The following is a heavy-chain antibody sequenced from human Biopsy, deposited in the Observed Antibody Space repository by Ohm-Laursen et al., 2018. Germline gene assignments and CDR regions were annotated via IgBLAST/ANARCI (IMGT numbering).Heavy chain of an antibody. CDR1: GYSLTELS. Sequence: ASVKVSCKVSGYSLTELSMHWVRQAPGQGLEWMGGFAPENGRIVYSQKFQGRVTMTEDTSTSTAYMELRSLRSDDTAVYYCARGGTLVVVPTAVLHSFDIWGQGTMVTVSS. J-gene: IGHJ3*02. CDR2: FAPENGRI. CDR3: ARGGTLVVVPTAVLHSFDI. D-gene: IGHD2-2*01. V-gene: IGHV1-24*01.